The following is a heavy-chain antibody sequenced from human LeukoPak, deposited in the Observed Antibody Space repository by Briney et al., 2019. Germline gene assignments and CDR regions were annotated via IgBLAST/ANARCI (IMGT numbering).Heavy chain of an antibody. CDR1: GFTVSSDY. V-gene: IGHV3-53*05. J-gene: IGHJ5*02. CDR2: IYSGGSA. CDR3: ARNWFDP. Sequence: GGSLRLSCAASGFTVSSDYMSWVRQAPGKGLEWVSVIYSGGSAYYADSVKGRFTISRDKSKNTVYLQMNSLRFEDTAMYYCARNWFDPWGQGTLVTVSS.